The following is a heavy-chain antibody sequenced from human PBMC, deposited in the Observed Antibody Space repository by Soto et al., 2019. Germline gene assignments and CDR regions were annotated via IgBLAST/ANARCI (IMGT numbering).Heavy chain of an antibody. CDR1: GSYISSGGYS. CDR2: IYSSRST. CDR3: ARAGDREGYNFGFDY. J-gene: IGHJ4*02. V-gene: IGHV4-31*03. Sequence: TLSLTCTVSGSYISSGGYSWSWIRQHPGKGLEWIGYIYSSRSTYYNPSLNSRVTISVDTSKNQFSLKLSSVTAADTAVYYCARAGDREGYNFGFDYWGQGTLVTVSS. D-gene: IGHD5-12*01.